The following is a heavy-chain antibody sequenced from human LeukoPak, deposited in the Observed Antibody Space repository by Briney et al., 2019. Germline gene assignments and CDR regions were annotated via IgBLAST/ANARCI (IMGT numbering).Heavy chain of an antibody. Sequence: TGGSLRLSCAASGFKFSDHYIDWVRQAPGKGLEWVGRSRNKASSYTTEYAASVEGRFTISRDVSESSLYLQMNSLRTEDTAVYXCXRIXINANNGMDVWGQGTTVTVSS. CDR1: GFKFSDHY. V-gene: IGHV3-72*01. CDR2: SRNKASSYTT. D-gene: IGHD1/OR15-1a*01. J-gene: IGHJ6*02. CDR3: XRIXINANNGMDV.